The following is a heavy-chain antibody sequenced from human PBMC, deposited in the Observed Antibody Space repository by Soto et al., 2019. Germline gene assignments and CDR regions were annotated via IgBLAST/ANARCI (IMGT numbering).Heavy chain of an antibody. Sequence: PSETLSLTCTVSGDSITSINNYWGWIRQPPGMGLEGFANIYYDGSTFYNPSLKSRVAMSIDTSKNQFSLNLTSVTATDTSVYYRTTVVIPDTRHMDLDSGGQGLLVTVSS. CDR2: IYYDGST. V-gene: IGHV4-39*01. CDR3: TTVVIPDTRHMDLDS. CDR1: GDSITSINNY. J-gene: IGHJ4*02. D-gene: IGHD2-21*01.